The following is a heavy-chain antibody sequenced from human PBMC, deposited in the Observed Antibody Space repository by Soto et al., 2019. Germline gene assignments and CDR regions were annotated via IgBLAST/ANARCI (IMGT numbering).Heavy chain of an antibody. J-gene: IGHJ4*02. V-gene: IGHV1-8*02. CDR3: ARRAETNGWNGFGADKYYFDF. CDR2: MNPNSGNT. Sequence: GASVKVSCKASGYTFTGHYLHWVRQAPGQGLEWMGWMNPNSGNTGYAQKFQGRVTMTRNTSISTAHMELSSLRSEDTAVYYCARRAETNGWNGFGADKYYFDFWGQGTLVTVSS. D-gene: IGHD1-1*01. CDR1: GYTFTGHY.